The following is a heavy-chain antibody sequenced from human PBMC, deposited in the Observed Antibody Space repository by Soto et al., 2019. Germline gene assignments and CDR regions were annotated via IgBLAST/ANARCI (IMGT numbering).Heavy chain of an antibody. Sequence: EVQVVESGGGLVKTGESLRLSCAASGFSFSGAWISWVRQAPGKGLEWVARIKSKKDGETREYAAPVKGRFTISREDSRSTLYLQMNGLKTEDTGVYYCAIDSDYLEPQIDFWGQGALVTVSS. CDR1: GFSFSGAW. CDR2: IKSKKDGETR. V-gene: IGHV3-15*01. CDR3: AIDSDYLEPQIDF. J-gene: IGHJ4*02. D-gene: IGHD1-1*01.